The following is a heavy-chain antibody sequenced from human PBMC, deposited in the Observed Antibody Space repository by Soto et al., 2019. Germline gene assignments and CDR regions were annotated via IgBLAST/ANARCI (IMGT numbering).Heavy chain of an antibody. Sequence: PSETLSLTCSVSGGSSGSYDWSWIRQPPGKGLEWIGYIYYSGSTNYNPSLKSRVTISVDTSKNQFSLKLSSVTAADTAVYYCARDGSSWSILAQTWFDPWGQGTLVTVSS. CDR1: GGSSGSYD. CDR3: ARDGSSWSILAQTWFDP. CDR2: IYYSGST. V-gene: IGHV4-59*12. J-gene: IGHJ5*02. D-gene: IGHD6-13*01.